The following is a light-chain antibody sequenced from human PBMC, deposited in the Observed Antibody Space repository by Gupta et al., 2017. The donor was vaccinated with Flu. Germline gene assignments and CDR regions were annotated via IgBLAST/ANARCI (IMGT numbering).Light chain of an antibody. CDR2: TAS. Sequence: DIKMTQSPCSLSASLGDRVTITCRASQSIISFLNWYQQKPGKAPKLLIYTASNLQGGVPSRGSGSGAGTDSTLTISSLQPEDFATYYCHQSYGIPATFGHGTKVEI. CDR1: QSIISF. CDR3: HQSYGIPAT. V-gene: IGKV1-39*01. J-gene: IGKJ1*01.